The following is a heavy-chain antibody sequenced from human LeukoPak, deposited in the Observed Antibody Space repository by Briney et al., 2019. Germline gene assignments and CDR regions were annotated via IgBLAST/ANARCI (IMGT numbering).Heavy chain of an antibody. V-gene: IGHV3-15*01. J-gene: IGHJ4*02. Sequence: GGSLRLSCAASGFTFSSYAMHWVRQAPGKGLELVGRIKSKSSGGTIDYAAPVRGRFTISRDDTENMVLLQMSSLKTEDTAVYYCTIESGYKTARQRGFDSWGQGILVTVSS. CDR3: TIESGYKTARQRGFDS. D-gene: IGHD5-12*01. CDR2: IKSKSSGGTI. CDR1: GFTFSSYA.